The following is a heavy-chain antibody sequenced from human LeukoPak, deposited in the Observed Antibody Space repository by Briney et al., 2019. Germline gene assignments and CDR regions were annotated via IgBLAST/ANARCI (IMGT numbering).Heavy chain of an antibody. D-gene: IGHD2-2*01. J-gene: IGHJ3*02. CDR3: AKDRIVVVPAASDAFDI. CDR1: GFTFSSYG. Sequence: QPGGSLRLSCAASGFTFSSYGMHWVRQAPGKGLEWVAFIRYDGSNKYYADSVKGRFTISRDNSKNTLYLQMNSLRAGDTAVYYCAKDRIVVVPAASDAFDIWGQGTMVTVSS. V-gene: IGHV3-30*02. CDR2: IRYDGSNK.